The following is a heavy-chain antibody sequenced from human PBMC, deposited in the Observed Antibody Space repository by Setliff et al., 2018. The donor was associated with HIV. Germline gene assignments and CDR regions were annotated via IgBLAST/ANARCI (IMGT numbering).Heavy chain of an antibody. V-gene: IGHV3-48*01. CDR2: ISSSSSTI. Sequence: LRLSCAASGFTFSNYNMNWVRQAPGKGLEWVSYISSSSSTIHYADSVKGRFSISRDNAKNSLYLQMNSLRAEDTAVYFCARYCGGDCYPRLDNAFDIWGQGTRVTVSS. CDR3: ARYCGGDCYPRLDNAFDI. CDR1: GFTFSNYN. J-gene: IGHJ3*02. D-gene: IGHD2-21*02.